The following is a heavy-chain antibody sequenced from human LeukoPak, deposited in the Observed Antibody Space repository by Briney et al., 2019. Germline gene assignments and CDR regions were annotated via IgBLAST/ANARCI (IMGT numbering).Heavy chain of an antibody. V-gene: IGHV4-59*01. CDR1: GGSTSSYY. J-gene: IGHJ4*02. D-gene: IGHD2-2*01. Sequence: PSETLSLTCTVSGGSTSSYYWSWIRQPPGKGLEWIGYIYYSGSTNYNPSLKSRVTISVDTSKNQFSLKLSSVTAADTAVYYCASTGYCSSTSCSEFDYWGQGTLVTVSS. CDR2: IYYSGST. CDR3: ASTGYCSSTSCSEFDY.